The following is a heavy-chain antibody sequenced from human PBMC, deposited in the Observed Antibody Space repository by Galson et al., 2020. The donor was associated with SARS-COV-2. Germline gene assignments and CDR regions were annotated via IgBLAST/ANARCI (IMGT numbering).Heavy chain of an antibody. D-gene: IGHD2-15*01. CDR3: ARDRVVVGGATLSGWFDP. V-gene: IGHV4-4*02. Sequence: SETLSLTCAVSGGSISSSNWWSWVRQPPGKGLEWIGEIYHSGSTNYNPSLKSRVTISVDKSKNQFSLTLGSVTAADTAVYYCARDRVVVGGATLSGWFDPWGQGTLVTVSS. CDR1: GGSISSSNW. CDR2: IYHSGST. J-gene: IGHJ5*02.